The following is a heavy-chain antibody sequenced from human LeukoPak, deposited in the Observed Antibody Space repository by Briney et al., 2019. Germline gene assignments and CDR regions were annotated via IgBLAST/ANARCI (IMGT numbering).Heavy chain of an antibody. J-gene: IGHJ4*02. V-gene: IGHV3-53*01. CDR3: ARAMRGYSYVIDY. D-gene: IGHD5-18*01. CDR1: GFTVSSNY. Sequence: PGGSLGLSCAASGFTVSSNYMSWVRQAPGKGLEWVSVIYSDGNSYYADAVKGRFTISRDNSKNTMYLQMNSLRAEDTAVYYCARAMRGYSYVIDYWGQGTLVTVSS. CDR2: IYSDGNS.